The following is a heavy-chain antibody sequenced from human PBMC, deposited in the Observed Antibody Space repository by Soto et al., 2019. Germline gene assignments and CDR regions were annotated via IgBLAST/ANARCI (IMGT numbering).Heavy chain of an antibody. D-gene: IGHD2-2*01. CDR1: GDSISESDYY. J-gene: IGHJ4*02. CDR3: ARDLVVPAAGTYYFDY. Sequence: KTSETRSLTCTVSGDSISESDYYWGWIRQPPGGGLEWLGSIHYSETTYYSSSLKGRATISVDTSQNLISLKLSSVTAADTAVYYCARDLVVPAAGTYYFDYWGQGTLVTVSS. V-gene: IGHV4-39*07. CDR2: IHYSETT.